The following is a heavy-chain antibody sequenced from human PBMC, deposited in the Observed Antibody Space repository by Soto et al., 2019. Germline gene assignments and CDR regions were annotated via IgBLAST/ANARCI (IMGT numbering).Heavy chain of an antibody. CDR2: ISSSSSHT. CDR1: GFTFSDYY. J-gene: IGHJ4*02. Sequence: SLRLSCAASGFTFSDYYMSWIRQAPGKGLEWVSYISSSSSHTNYADSVKGRFTISRDNAKNSLYLQMNSLRADDTALYYCARDDSSGYCDYWGQGTLVTVSS. CDR3: ARDDSSGYCDY. V-gene: IGHV3-11*06. D-gene: IGHD3-22*01.